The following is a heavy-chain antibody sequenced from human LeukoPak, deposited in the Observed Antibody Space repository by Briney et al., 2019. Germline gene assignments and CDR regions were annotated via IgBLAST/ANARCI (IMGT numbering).Heavy chain of an antibody. CDR3: ARDRIGSDYGMDV. CDR2: IYYSGST. V-gene: IGHV4-59*01. Sequence: SETLSLTCTVSGGSIRSYYWSWIRQPPGKGLEWIGYIYYSGSTNYNPSLKSRVTISVDTSKNRFSLKLSSVTAADTAVYYCARDRIGSDYGMDVWGQGTTVTVSS. D-gene: IGHD2-15*01. CDR1: GGSIRSYY. J-gene: IGHJ6*02.